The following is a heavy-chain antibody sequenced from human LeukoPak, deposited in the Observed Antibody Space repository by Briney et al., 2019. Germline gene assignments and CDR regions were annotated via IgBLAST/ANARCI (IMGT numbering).Heavy chain of an antibody. CDR3: ARLRGGIYSSRDAFDV. CDR1: GYTFTSNG. D-gene: IGHD6-19*01. V-gene: IGHV1-18*01. Sequence: ASVKVSCRASGYTFTSNGISWVRQAPGQGLEWMAWISPYNGDTTYAQELQGRVTVTTDASTSTAYMELRSLRSDDTAMYFCARLRGGIYSSRDAFDVWGRGQWSPSLQ. CDR2: ISPYNGDT. J-gene: IGHJ3*01.